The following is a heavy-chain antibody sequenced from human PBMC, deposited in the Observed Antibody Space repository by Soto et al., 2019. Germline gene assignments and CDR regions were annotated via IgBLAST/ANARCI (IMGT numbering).Heavy chain of an antibody. V-gene: IGHV1-69*01. D-gene: IGHD3-9*01. Sequence: QVQLVQSGAEVKKPGSSVKVSCKASGGTFSSYAISWVRQAPGQGLEWMGGIIPIFGTANYAQKFQGRVTITADESTSTAYMELSSLRSEDTAVYYCARDDILTGYNDYYYYYGMDVWGQGTTVTVSS. CDR1: GGTFSSYA. CDR3: ARDDILTGYNDYYYYYGMDV. CDR2: IIPIFGTA. J-gene: IGHJ6*02.